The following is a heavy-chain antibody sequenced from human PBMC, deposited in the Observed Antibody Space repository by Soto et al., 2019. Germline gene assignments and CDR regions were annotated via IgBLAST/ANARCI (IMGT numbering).Heavy chain of an antibody. D-gene: IGHD4-17*01. CDR3: ARESTVTTVYYYYGMDV. CDR2: IYYSGST. J-gene: IGHJ6*02. CDR1: GGSISSGDYY. Sequence: SETLSLTCTVSGGSISSGDYYWSWIRQPPGKGLEWIGYIYYSGSTYYNPSLKSRVTISVDTSKNQFSLKLSSVTAADTAVYYCARESTVTTVYYYYGMDVWGQGTTVTVSS. V-gene: IGHV4-30-4*01.